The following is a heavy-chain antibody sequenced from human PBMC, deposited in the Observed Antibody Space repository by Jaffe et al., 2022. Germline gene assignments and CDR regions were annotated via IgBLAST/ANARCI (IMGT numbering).Heavy chain of an antibody. D-gene: IGHD1-26*01. CDR2: IRSKAYGGTT. CDR3: TRGLAAVGAIRNYYYYMDV. Sequence: EVQLVESGGGLVQPGRSLRLSCTASGFTFGDYAMSWFRQAPGKGLEWVGFIRSKAYGGTTEYAASVKGRFTISRDDSKSIAYLQMNSLKTEDTAVYYCTRGLAAVGAIRNYYYYMDVWGKGTTVTVSS. J-gene: IGHJ6*03. V-gene: IGHV3-49*03. CDR1: GFTFGDYA.